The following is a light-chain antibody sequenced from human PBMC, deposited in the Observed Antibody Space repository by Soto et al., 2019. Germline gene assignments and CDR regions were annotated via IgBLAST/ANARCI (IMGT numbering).Light chain of an antibody. V-gene: IGKV1-6*01. CDR2: AAS. J-gene: IGKJ4*01. CDR1: QGIRNK. Sequence: AIQVTQSPSSLSASVGDRVTITCRASQGIRNKLSWYQQKPGKAPKFLIFAASNLQSGVPSRFSGSGSGTDVTLTISSLQPEDFATYFCLQDDDYPFTFGGGTKVEIK. CDR3: LQDDDYPFT.